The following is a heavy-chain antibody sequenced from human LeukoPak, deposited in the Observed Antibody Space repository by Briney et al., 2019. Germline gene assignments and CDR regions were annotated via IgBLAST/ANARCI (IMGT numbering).Heavy chain of an antibody. J-gene: IGHJ4*02. D-gene: IGHD4-17*01. CDR3: ARVSRTTVRY. Sequence: GGSLRLSCAASGFTLSDYYMNWVRQAPGKGLEWVGYISPTTTITGYADSVKGRFTISRDNARNSLYLQTNSLRGEDTAVYYCARVSRTTVRYWGQGTLVTVSS. CDR1: GFTLSDYY. CDR2: ISPTTTIT. V-gene: IGHV3-48*01.